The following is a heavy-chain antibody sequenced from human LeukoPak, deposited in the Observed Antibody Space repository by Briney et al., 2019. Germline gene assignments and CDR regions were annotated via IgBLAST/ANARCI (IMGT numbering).Heavy chain of an antibody. CDR2: IRYDGGKT. CDR3: AKDFLDVTVAGTLDQ. V-gene: IGHV3-30*02. D-gene: IGHD6-19*01. J-gene: IGHJ4*02. CDR1: GFTFNKYG. Sequence: GGSLGLSCAASGFTFNKYGIHWVRQAPGKGLEWVSFIRYDGGKTYYTASVKGRFSISRDNANNTVDLQMNSLRPEDTAVYYCAKDFLDVTVAGTLDQWGQGTLVIVSS.